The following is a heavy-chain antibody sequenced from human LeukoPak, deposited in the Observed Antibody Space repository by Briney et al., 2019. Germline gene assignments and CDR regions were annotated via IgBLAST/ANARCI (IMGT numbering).Heavy chain of an antibody. V-gene: IGHV5-51*01. J-gene: IGHJ4*02. D-gene: IGHD6-6*01. Sequence: GESLKISCKGSGYSFTSYWIGWVRQMPGKGLEWMGIIYPGDSDTRYSPSFQGQVTISADKSISTAYLQWSSLKASDTAMYYCASSSIAAPLGAFVDYWGQGTLVTVSS. CDR2: IYPGDSDT. CDR3: ASSSIAAPLGAFVDY. CDR1: GYSFTSYW.